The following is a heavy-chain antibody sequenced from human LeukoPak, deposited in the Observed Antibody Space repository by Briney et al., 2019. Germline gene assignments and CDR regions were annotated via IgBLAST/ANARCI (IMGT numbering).Heavy chain of an antibody. J-gene: IGHJ4*02. CDR1: GFRFRDYW. CDR3: AREDGYCSGGNCYSYFDS. D-gene: IGHD2-15*01. Sequence: SGGSLRLSCAASGFRFRDYWMDWLRQAPGMGLEWVASIKPDGSQRDYVDSVKGRFTISRDNTRNSLFLQMYSLRAEDTAVYFCAREDGYCSGGNCYSYFDSWGQGTLVTVSS. CDR2: IKPDGSQR. V-gene: IGHV3-7*01.